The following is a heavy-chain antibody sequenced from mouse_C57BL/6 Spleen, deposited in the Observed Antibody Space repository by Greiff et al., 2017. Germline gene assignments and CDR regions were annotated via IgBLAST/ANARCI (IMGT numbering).Heavy chain of an antibody. D-gene: IGHD3-2*02. J-gene: IGHJ2*01. CDR3: TRSDSSGYVGYFDY. CDR1: GFTFSSYA. CDR2: ISSGGDYI. V-gene: IGHV5-9-1*02. Sequence: EVKLVESGEGLVKPGGSLKLSCAASGFTFSSYAMSWVRQTPEKRLEWVAYISSGGDYIYYADTVKGRFTISRDNARNTLYLQMSSLKSEDTAMYYCTRSDSSGYVGYFDYWGQGTTLTVSS.